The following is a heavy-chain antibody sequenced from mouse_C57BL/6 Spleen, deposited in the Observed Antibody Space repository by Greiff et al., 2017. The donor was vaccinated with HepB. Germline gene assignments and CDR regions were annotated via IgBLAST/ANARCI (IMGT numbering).Heavy chain of an antibody. Sequence: VQLKQSGAELVRPGASVKLSCTASGFNIKDYYMHWVKQRPEQGLEWIGRIDPEDGDTEYAPKFQGKATMTADTSSNTAYLQLSSLTSEDTAVYYCPVLTGTGAMDYWGQGTSVTVSS. CDR1: GFNIKDYY. J-gene: IGHJ4*01. CDR3: PVLTGTGAMDY. CDR2: IDPEDGDT. V-gene: IGHV14-1*01. D-gene: IGHD4-1*01.